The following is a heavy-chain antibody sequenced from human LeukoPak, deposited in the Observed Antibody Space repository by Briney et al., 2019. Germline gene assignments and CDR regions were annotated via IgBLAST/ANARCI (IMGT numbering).Heavy chain of an antibody. CDR3: ARAGSSSWPDY. CDR2: ISSNGGTT. J-gene: IGHJ4*02. D-gene: IGHD6-13*01. V-gene: IGHV3-64*01. Sequence: PGGSLRLSCAASGFTFSSYAMHWVRQAPGKGLEYVSAISSNGGTTYYANSMKGRFTISRDNSKNTLFLQMGSLRTEDMAVYYCARAGSSSWPDYWGQGALVTVSS. CDR1: GFTFSSYA.